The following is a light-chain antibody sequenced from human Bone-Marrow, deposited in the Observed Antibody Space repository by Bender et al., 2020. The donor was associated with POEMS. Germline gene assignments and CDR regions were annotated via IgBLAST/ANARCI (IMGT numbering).Light chain of an antibody. CDR2: DVS. CDR3: SSYTSSNTPYV. J-gene: IGLJ1*01. V-gene: IGLV2-14*02. Sequence: QSALTQSASVSGSPGQSITISCNGTSRGFGNYNLVSWYQQYPGKAPKLMIYDVSDRPSGVSNRFSGSKSGNTASLTISGLQAEDEADYYCSSYTSSNTPYVFGTGTKVTVL. CDR1: SRGFGNYNL.